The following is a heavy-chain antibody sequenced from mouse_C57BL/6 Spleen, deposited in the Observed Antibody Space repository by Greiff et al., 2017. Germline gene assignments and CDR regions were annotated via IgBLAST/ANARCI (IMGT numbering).Heavy chain of an antibody. V-gene: IGHV14-4*01. CDR3: TTPYDYLSFAY. J-gene: IGHJ3*01. CDR1: GFNIKDDY. Sequence: VQLKQSGAELVRPGASVKLSCTASGFNIKDDYMHWVKQRPEQGLEWIGWIDHENGDTEYASKFQGKATITADTSSNTAYLQLSSLTSEDTAVYYCTTPYDYLSFAYWGQGTLVTVSA. CDR2: IDHENGDT. D-gene: IGHD2-4*01.